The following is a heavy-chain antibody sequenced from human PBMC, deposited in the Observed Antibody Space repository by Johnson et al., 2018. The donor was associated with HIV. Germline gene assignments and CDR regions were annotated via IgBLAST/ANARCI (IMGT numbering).Heavy chain of an antibody. CDR2: IRYDETNK. J-gene: IGHJ3*02. CDR3: VRDRRGGAFDI. Sequence: QVQLVESGGGVVQPGGSLRLSCVASGLPLSNYGMHWVRQAPGKGLEWVAFIRYDETNKDYADSVKGRFTISRESAKNSLYLQMNSLGAGDTAVYYCVRDRRGGAFDIWGQGTMVTVSS. CDR1: GLPLSNYG. V-gene: IGHV3-30*02. D-gene: IGHD3-16*01.